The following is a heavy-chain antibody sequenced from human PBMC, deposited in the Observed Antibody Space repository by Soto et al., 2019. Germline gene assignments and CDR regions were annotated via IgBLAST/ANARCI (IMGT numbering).Heavy chain of an antibody. D-gene: IGHD3-22*01. CDR1: GFTFSDYQ. CDR2: ISSSDSII. Sequence: QVQLVEPGGGLVKPGGSLRLSCAASGFTFSDYQMSWIRQAPGKGLERVSYISSSDSIIYYADSVKGRFTISRDNAKDSLYLQMNSLRAEDTAVYYCARDLGYYDSSGYFDSWGQGTLVTVSS. J-gene: IGHJ4*02. CDR3: ARDLGYYDSSGYFDS. V-gene: IGHV3-11*01.